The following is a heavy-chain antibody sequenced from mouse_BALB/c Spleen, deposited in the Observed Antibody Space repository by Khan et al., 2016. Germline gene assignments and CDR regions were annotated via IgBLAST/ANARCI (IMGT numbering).Heavy chain of an antibody. J-gene: IGHJ3*01. Sequence: EVQLQESGPSLAKPSQTLPLTCSVTGDSITSGHWNWIRKFPGNKFDFMGYISHSGDSYYNPSLKSRISITRDTSKNQYYLQLNSVTTEDTATYYCATWDYYGSAFAYWGQGTLVTVSA. D-gene: IGHD1-2*01. CDR3: ATWDYYGSAFAY. CDR1: GDSITSGH. CDR2: ISHSGDS. V-gene: IGHV3-8*02.